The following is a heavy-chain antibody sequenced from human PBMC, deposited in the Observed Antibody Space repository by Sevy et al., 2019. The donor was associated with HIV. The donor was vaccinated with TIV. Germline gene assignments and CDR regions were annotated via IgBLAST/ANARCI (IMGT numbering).Heavy chain of an antibody. J-gene: IGHJ4*02. V-gene: IGHV4-61*02. CDR3: ARHHRAVAGFDY. CDR2: IYTSGST. D-gene: IGHD6-19*01. Sequence: SETLSLTCIVSGDSISNPNYYWHWIRQPAGKGLEWIGRIYTSGSTNYNPSFKSRVTLSVDTSNDRFSLILTSVTAGDTAVYYCARHHRAVAGFDYWGQGTLVNVSS. CDR1: GDSISNPNYY.